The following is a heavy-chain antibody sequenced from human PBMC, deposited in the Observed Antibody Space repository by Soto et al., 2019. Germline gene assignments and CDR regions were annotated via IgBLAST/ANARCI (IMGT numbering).Heavy chain of an antibody. CDR2: IYWDDDK. J-gene: IGHJ3*02. D-gene: IGHD3-3*01. CDR3: AHRRGTIFGVAINDAFDI. V-gene: IGHV2-5*02. Sequence: QITLKESGPTLVKPTQTLTLTCTFSGFSLSTSGVGVGWIRQPPGKALEWLALIYWDDDKRYSPSLKNRLTITKDTYKNQVVVTMTNMDPVDTATYYCAHRRGTIFGVAINDAFDIWGQGTMVTVSS. CDR1: GFSLSTSGVG.